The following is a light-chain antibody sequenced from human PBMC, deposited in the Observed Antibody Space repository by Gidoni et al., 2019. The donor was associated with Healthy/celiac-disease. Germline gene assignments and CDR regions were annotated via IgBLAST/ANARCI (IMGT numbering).Light chain of an antibody. CDR1: QGISSY. CDR3: QQYYSYPWT. J-gene: IGKJ1*01. CDR2: AAS. Sequence: AIRMTQSPSSCYASTGDSVTITCRASQGISSYLAWYQQKPGKAPKLLIYAASTLQSGVPSRFSGSGSGTDFTLTISCLQSEDFATYYCQQYYSYPWTFGQGTKVEIK. V-gene: IGKV1-8*01.